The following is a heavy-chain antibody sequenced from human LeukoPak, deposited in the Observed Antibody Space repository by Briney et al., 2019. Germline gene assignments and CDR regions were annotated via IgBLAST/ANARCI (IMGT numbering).Heavy chain of an antibody. D-gene: IGHD6-6*01. CDR2: IYYSGST. J-gene: IGHJ4*02. Sequence: PSETLSLTCSVSGGSISSYYWSWIRQPPGKGLEWIGYIYYSGSTNYNPSLKSRVTISVDTSKNQLSLKLSSVTAADTALYYCARGVEYSSSSGLGYWGQRTLVTVSS. V-gene: IGHV4-59*01. CDR3: ARGVEYSSSSGLGY. CDR1: GGSISSYY.